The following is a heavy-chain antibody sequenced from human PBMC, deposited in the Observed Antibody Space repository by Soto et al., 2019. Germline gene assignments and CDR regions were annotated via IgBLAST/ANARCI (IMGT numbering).Heavy chain of an antibody. Sequence: QVQLVQSGAEVKKPGASVKVSCKASGYTFTSYGISWVRQAPGQGLEWMGWISAYNSNTNYAQKLQGRVTMTTDTSTSTAYMELRSLRSDDTAVYYCAGDPHTYYDILTGNFDYWGQGTLVTVSS. V-gene: IGHV1-18*04. CDR2: ISAYNSNT. CDR3: AGDPHTYYDILTGNFDY. CDR1: GYTFTSYG. J-gene: IGHJ4*02. D-gene: IGHD3-9*01.